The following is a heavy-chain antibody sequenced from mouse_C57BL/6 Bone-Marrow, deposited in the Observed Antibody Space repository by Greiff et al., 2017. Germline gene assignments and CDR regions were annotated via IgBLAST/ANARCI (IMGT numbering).Heavy chain of an antibody. CDR3: TGVLLRYWFAY. CDR1: GFNIKDDY. D-gene: IGHD1-1*01. V-gene: IGHV14-4*01. Sequence: EVKLQESGAELVRPGASVKLSCTASGFNIKDDYMHWVKQRPEPGLEWIGWLDPENGDTEYASKFQGKATITADTSSNTAYLQLSSLTSEDTAVYYCTGVLLRYWFAYWGQGTLVTVSA. CDR2: LDPENGDT. J-gene: IGHJ3*01.